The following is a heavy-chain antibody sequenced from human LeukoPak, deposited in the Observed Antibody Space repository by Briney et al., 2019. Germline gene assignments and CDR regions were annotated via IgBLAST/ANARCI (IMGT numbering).Heavy chain of an antibody. CDR3: ARAGIAVAGAIDY. CDR2: ISSSSSTI. CDR1: GFTFSSYS. J-gene: IGHJ4*02. D-gene: IGHD6-19*01. Sequence: PGGSLRLSCAASGFTFSSYSMNWVRQAPGKGLEWVSYISSSSSTIYYADSVKGRFTISRDNAKNSLYLQMNSLRAEGTAVYYCARAGIAVAGAIDYWGQGTLVTVSS. V-gene: IGHV3-48*01.